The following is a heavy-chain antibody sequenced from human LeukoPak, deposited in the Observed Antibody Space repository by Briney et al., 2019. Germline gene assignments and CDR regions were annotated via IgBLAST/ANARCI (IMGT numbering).Heavy chain of an antibody. Sequence: EGSLRLSCAASGFTFSSYAMSWVRQAPGKGLEWVSAISGSGGSTYYADSVKGRFTTSRDNSKNTLYLQMNSLRAEDTAVYYCAKDDSHDFWSGYYRSFDYWGQGTLVTVSS. V-gene: IGHV3-23*01. D-gene: IGHD3-3*01. CDR2: ISGSGGST. CDR1: GFTFSSYA. CDR3: AKDDSHDFWSGYYRSFDY. J-gene: IGHJ4*02.